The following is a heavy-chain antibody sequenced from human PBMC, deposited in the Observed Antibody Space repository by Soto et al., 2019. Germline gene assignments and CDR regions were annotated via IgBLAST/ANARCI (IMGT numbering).Heavy chain of an antibody. CDR2: ISYDGSNK. D-gene: IGHD6-13*01. CDR1: GFTFSSYA. V-gene: IGHV3-30-3*01. CDR3: AKESISAAGNQYSYGMDV. Sequence: QVQLVESGGGVVQPGRSLRLSCAASGFTFSSYAMHWVRQAPGKGLEWVAVISYDGSNKYYADSVKGRFTISRDISKNPLYRQMNSLRAADRTGYNSAKESISAAGNQYSYGMDVWCRATTVIVSS. J-gene: IGHJ6*02.